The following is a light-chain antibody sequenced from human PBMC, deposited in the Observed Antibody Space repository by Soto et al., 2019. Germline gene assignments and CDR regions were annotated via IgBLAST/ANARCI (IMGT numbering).Light chain of an antibody. Sequence: EIMLTQSPATLSLSPGERATLSCRASQSVSSFVAWYQQKPGQAPRLLIYDASIRAIGIPARFSGSGSGTDFTLIISSLEPEDFAVYYCQQRSNWPLTFGGGTKVEIK. V-gene: IGKV3-11*01. J-gene: IGKJ4*01. CDR3: QQRSNWPLT. CDR2: DAS. CDR1: QSVSSF.